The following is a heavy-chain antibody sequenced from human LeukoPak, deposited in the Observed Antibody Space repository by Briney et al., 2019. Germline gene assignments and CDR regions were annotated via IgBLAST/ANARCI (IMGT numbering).Heavy chain of an antibody. CDR2: INPNSGGT. Sequence: ASVKVSCKASGYTFTGYYMHWVRQAPGQGLEWMGWINPNSGGTNYAQKFQGRVTKTRDTSISTAYMELSRLRSDDTAVYYCARDALRNRHWGAWFDPWGQGTLVTVSS. V-gene: IGHV1-2*02. CDR1: GYTFTGYY. J-gene: IGHJ5*02. CDR3: ARDALRNRHWGAWFDP. D-gene: IGHD7-27*01.